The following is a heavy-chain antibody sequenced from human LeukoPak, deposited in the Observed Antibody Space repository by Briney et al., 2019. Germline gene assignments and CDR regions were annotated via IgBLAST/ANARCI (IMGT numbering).Heavy chain of an antibody. D-gene: IGHD3-9*01. Sequence: SETLSLTCTVSGGSFSSYYWSWIRQPPGKGLEWIGYIYYSGSTNYNPSLKSRVTISVDKSKNQFSLKLSSVTAADTAVYFFQAEDGIRYFDYWGQGTLVTVSS. CDR3: QAEDGIRYFDY. J-gene: IGHJ4*02. CDR1: GGSFSSYY. CDR2: IYYSGST. V-gene: IGHV4-59*12.